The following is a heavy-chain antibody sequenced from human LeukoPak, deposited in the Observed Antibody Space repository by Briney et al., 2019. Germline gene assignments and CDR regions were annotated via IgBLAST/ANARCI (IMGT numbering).Heavy chain of an antibody. J-gene: IGHJ4*02. CDR2: IGTAGDT. CDR3: ASAGDFRRPIDY. D-gene: IGHD3-16*01. CDR1: GFTFSSYD. Sequence: GGSLRLSCAASGFTFSSYDMHWVRQATGKGLEWVSAIGTAGDTYYPGSVKGRFTISRENAKNSLYLQMNSLRAEDTAVYYCASAGDFRRPIDYWGQGTLVTVSS. V-gene: IGHV3-13*01.